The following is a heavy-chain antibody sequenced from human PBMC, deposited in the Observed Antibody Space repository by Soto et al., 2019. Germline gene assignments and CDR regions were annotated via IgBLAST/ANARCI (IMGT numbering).Heavy chain of an antibody. CDR3: TTRRRENSCTSFSGYGDGAY. CDR2: IKSWTDGGRV. Sequence: EVPLVESGGALVKPGESLTLSCAASGFTFNSAWMTWVRQAPGKGLEWVCRIKSWTDGGRVDTAAHVKGRFTISRDESKNTCYLPMNSLKSEDTAFYYCTTRRRENSCTSFSGYGDGAYWGQGTLVTVSS. D-gene: IGHD3-22*01. J-gene: IGHJ4*02. V-gene: IGHV3-15*02. CDR1: GFTFNSAW.